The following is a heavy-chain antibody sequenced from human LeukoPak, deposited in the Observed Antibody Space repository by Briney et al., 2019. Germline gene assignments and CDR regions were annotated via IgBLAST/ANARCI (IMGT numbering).Heavy chain of an antibody. CDR1: GFTFSSYA. CDR2: ISGSGGST. Sequence: GGSLRLSCAASGFTFSSYAMSWVRQAPGKGLEWVSAISGSGGSTYYADSVKCRFTISRDNSKNTLYLQMNSLRAEDTAVYYCAKRIAAAGTYYFDYWGQGTLVTVSS. J-gene: IGHJ4*02. CDR3: AKRIAAAGTYYFDY. D-gene: IGHD6-13*01. V-gene: IGHV3-23*01.